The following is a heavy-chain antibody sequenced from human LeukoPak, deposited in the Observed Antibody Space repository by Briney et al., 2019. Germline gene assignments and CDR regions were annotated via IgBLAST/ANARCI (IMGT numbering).Heavy chain of an antibody. CDR2: INPNSGGT. V-gene: IGHV1-2*06. CDR1: GYTFTSYA. D-gene: IGHD6-6*01. CDR3: ARGSIHGMDV. J-gene: IGHJ6*02. Sequence: ASVKVSCKASGYTFTSYAMNWVRQAPGQGLEWMGRINPNSGGTNYAQKFQGRVTMTRDTSISTAYMELSRLRSDDTAVYYCARGSIHGMDVWGQGTTVTVSS.